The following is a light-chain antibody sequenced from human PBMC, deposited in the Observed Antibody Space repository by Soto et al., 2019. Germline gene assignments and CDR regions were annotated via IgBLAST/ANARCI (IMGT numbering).Light chain of an antibody. Sequence: QSVLTQPPSVSAAPGQKVTMSCSGGSSNIGNYYVSWHQQLPGTAPKLLIYENDKRPSGIPDRFSGSKSGTSATLGITGPKTGKEANYYGEKGNSGLSIFVFGTGTKVPAL. CDR1: SSNIGNYY. J-gene: IGLJ1*01. CDR3: EKGNSGLSIFV. V-gene: IGLV1-51*02. CDR2: END.